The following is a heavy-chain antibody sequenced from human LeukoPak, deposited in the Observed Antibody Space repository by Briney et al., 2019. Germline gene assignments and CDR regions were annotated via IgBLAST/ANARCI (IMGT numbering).Heavy chain of an antibody. J-gene: IGHJ4*02. CDR1: GGSISSSSYY. CDR3: ARFRGIRGYSAYEYYFDY. D-gene: IGHD5-12*01. V-gene: IGHV4-39*07. CDR2: IYYNGRT. Sequence: SETLSLTCTVSGGSISSSSYYWGWIRQPPGKGLEWIGNIYYNGRTYYNPSLKSRVTISVDTSNNHFSLKLSSVTGADTAVYYCARFRGIRGYSAYEYYFDYWGQGTLVTVSS.